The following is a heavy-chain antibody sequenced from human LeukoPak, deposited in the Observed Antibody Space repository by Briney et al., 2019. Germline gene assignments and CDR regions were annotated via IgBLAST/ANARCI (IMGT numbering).Heavy chain of an antibody. CDR1: GGSLSGYN. J-gene: IGHJ6*04. CDR3: ARGLTNYYGSGSFLDV. CDR2: IYYSGST. Sequence: LETPCLTRTVSGGSLSGYNWSWSRHPPGEGLGWVWYIYYSGSTNYNPSLKSRVTISVDTSKNQFSLKLSSVTAADTAVYYCARGLTNYYGSGSFLDVWGKGTTVTISS. D-gene: IGHD3-10*01. V-gene: IGHV4-59*01.